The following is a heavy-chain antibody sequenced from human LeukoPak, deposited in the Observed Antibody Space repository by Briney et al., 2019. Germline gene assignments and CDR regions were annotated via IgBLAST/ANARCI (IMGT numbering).Heavy chain of an antibody. D-gene: IGHD2-15*01. CDR2: IYYSGST. V-gene: IGHV4-31*03. Sequence: SQTLSLTRTVSGGSISSGGYYWSWIRQHPGKGLEWIGYIYYSGSTYYNPSLKSRVTISVDTSKNQFSLKLSSVTAADTAVYYCARHGYCSGGSCYFYYYYYGMDVWGQGTTVTVSS. CDR1: GGSISSGGYY. J-gene: IGHJ6*02. CDR3: ARHGYCSGGSCYFYYYYYGMDV.